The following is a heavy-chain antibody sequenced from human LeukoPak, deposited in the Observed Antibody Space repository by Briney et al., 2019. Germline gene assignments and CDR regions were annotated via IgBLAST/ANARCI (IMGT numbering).Heavy chain of an antibody. CDR3: ASSNDGVVITISY. CDR2: INHSGST. D-gene: IGHD3-22*01. CDR1: GGSFSGYY. V-gene: IGHV4-34*01. Sequence: SETLSLTCAVYGGSFSGYYWSWIRQPPGEGLEWIGEINHSGSTNYNPSLKSRVTISVDTSKNQFSLKLSSVTAADTAVYYCASSNDGVVITISYWGQGTLVTVSS. J-gene: IGHJ4*02.